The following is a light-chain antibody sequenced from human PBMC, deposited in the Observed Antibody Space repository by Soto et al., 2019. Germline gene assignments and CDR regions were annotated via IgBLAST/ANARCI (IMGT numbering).Light chain of an antibody. CDR3: QQYNNWPLT. CDR1: QSISSF. CDR2: DAS. J-gene: IGKJ4*01. Sequence: EIRLKHSPATLSLSQGEGAALSLRASQSISSFLAWYQQKPGQAPRLLIYDASTRATGIPARFSGSQSGTEFTLTISSLLSEDFAVYSCQQYNNWPLTFGGGTKVDIK. V-gene: IGKV3D-15*01.